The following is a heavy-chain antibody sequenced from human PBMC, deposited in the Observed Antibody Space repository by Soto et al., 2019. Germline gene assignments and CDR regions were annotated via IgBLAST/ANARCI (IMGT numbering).Heavy chain of an antibody. V-gene: IGHV3-33*01. CDR1: GFTFSSYG. D-gene: IGHD2-15*01. J-gene: IGHJ4*02. CDR2: IWYDGSNK. CDR3: ARDEEYCSGGSCYTQSSVPGD. Sequence: QVQLAESGGGVVQPGRSLRLSCAASGFTFSSYGMHWVRQAPGKGLEWVAVIWYDGSNKYYADSVKGRFTISRDNSKNTLYLQMNSLRAEDTAVYYCARDEEYCSGGSCYTQSSVPGDWGQGTLVTVSS.